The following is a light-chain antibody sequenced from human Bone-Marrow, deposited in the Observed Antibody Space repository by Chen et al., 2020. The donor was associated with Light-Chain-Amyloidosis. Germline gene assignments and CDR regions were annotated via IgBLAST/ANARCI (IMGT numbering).Light chain of an antibody. CDR1: DLLTKS. CDR3: QSADSSGTYEVI. V-gene: IGLV3-25*03. CDR2: RDT. J-gene: IGLJ2*01. Sequence: SYELTQPPSVAVSPGQTARITCSGDDLLTKSAYWYQQKPGLAPVLVIHRDTERPSGISERFSGSSSGTTATLTISGVQAEDEADYHCQSADSSGTYEVIFGGGTKLTVL.